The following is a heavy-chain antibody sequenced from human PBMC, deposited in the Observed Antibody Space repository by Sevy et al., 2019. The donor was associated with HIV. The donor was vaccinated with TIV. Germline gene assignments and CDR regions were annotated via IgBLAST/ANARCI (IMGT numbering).Heavy chain of an antibody. V-gene: IGHV3-30-3*01. Sequence: GGSLRLSCAASGFTFSSYAMHWVRQAPGKGLEWVAVISYDGSNKYYADSVKGRFTISRDNSKNTLYRQMNSLRAEDTAVYYCASDLDGARRRGFDYWGQGTLVTVSS. CDR3: ASDLDGARRRGFDY. D-gene: IGHD1-26*01. CDR1: GFTFSSYA. J-gene: IGHJ4*02. CDR2: ISYDGSNK.